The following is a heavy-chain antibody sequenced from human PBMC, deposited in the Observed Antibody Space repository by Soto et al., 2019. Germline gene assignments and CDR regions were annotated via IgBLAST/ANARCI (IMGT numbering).Heavy chain of an antibody. D-gene: IGHD3-3*01. V-gene: IGHV4-34*01. CDR1: GGSVNGYY. Sequence: SETLSLTCAVYGGSVNGYYCNWIRQPPWKGLEWIGEINHTGVTHYNPSLKSRVTMSVDTSKNQFSLRLSSVTAADTAIYYCATRITVFGLLIPPFDPWGQGTQVTVSS. J-gene: IGHJ5*02. CDR3: ATRITVFGLLIPPFDP. CDR2: INHTGVT.